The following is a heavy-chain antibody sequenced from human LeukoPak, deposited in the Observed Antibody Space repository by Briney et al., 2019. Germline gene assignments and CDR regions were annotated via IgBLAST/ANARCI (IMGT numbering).Heavy chain of an antibody. CDR2: ISYDGSNK. J-gene: IGHJ1*01. CDR3: AKDKDRRTPNEYFQH. CDR1: GFTFSSYG. Sequence: GGSLRLSCAASGFTFSSYGMHWVRQAPGKGLEWVAVISYDGSNKYYADSVKGRFTISRDNSKNTLYLQMNSLRAEDTAVYYCAKDKDRRTPNEYFQHWGQGTLVTVSS. V-gene: IGHV3-30*18. D-gene: IGHD2-2*01.